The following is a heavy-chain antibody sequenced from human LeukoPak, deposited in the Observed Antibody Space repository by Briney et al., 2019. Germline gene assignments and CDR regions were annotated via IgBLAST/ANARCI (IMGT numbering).Heavy chain of an antibody. CDR3: ARDRSCTGGSCYMDV. D-gene: IGHD2-15*01. CDR2: ISGSGDNT. J-gene: IGHJ6*03. Sequence: GGSLRLSCAASGFTFSSYNMNWVRQAPGKGLEWVSGISGSGDNTNYADSVKGRFTISRDNSKNTLSLQMSSLRVEDTAVYYCARDRSCTGGSCYMDVWGRGTTVTVSS. V-gene: IGHV3-23*01. CDR1: GFTFSSYN.